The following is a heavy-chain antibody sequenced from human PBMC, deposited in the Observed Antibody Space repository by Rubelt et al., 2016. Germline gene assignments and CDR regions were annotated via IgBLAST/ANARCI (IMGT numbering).Heavy chain of an antibody. Sequence: QVQLQQWGAGLLKPSETLSLTCAVYGGSFSGYYWSWIRQPPGKGLEWIGEINHSGSTYYNPSLKVRVTISVDTSKNQFSLKLSSVTAADTDVYYCARDGAGYSYGYNWFDPWGQGTLVTVSS. V-gene: IGHV4-34*01. CDR1: GGSFSGYY. CDR2: INHSGST. D-gene: IGHD5-18*01. J-gene: IGHJ5*02. CDR3: ARDGAGYSYGYNWFDP.